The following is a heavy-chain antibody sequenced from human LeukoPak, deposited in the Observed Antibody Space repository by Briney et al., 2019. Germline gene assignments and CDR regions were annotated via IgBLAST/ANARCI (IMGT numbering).Heavy chain of an antibody. CDR2: ISSSSSTI. Sequence: GGSLRLSCAASGFTFSSYRMNWVRQAPGKGLEWVSYISSSSSTIYYADSVKGRFTISRDNAKNSLYLQMNSLRAEDTAVYYCARAGRGGDGYKAFDYWGQGTLVTVSS. CDR1: GFTFSSYR. V-gene: IGHV3-48*01. J-gene: IGHJ4*02. CDR3: ARAGRGGDGYKAFDY. D-gene: IGHD5-24*01.